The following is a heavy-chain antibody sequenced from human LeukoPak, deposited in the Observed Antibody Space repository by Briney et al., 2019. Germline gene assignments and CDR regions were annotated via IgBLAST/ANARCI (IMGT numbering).Heavy chain of an antibody. J-gene: IGHJ4*02. D-gene: IGHD5-24*01. Sequence: PGGALRLSCAASGVTFSSYEMNWVRQAPGKGLEGVSYISSSGSTIYYADSVKGRFTISRDNAHNSLYLQMNSLRAEDTAVYYCASKVDKRWLHLDYFDYWGQGTLVTVSS. CDR3: ASKVDKRWLHLDYFDY. CDR2: ISSSGSTI. CDR1: GVTFSSYE. V-gene: IGHV3-48*03.